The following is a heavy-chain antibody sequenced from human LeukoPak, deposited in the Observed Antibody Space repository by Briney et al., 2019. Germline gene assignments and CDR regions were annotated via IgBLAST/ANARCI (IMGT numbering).Heavy chain of an antibody. D-gene: IGHD5-18*01. CDR1: GFTFSNYW. V-gene: IGHV3-7*01. CDR2: IKQDASEK. CDR3: VREGQTAWNDY. J-gene: IGHJ4*02. Sequence: GGSLRLSGAASGFTFSNYWMSWVRQAPGKGLEWVAIIKQDASEKYYVDSVRGRFTISRDNAKNSVYLQMNSLRAEDTAVYYCVREGQTAWNDYWGQGTLATVSS.